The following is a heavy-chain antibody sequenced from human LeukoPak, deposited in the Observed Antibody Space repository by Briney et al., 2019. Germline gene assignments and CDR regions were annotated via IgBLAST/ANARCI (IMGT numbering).Heavy chain of an antibody. Sequence: KPSQTLSPTCAISGDSVSSNSAAWNWIRQSPSRGLEWLGRTYYRSKWYHDYALSVKSRITINPDTSRNQFSLQLNSVTPEDTAVYYCARAGYSSGWYEYYFDYWGQGTLVTVSS. CDR1: GDSVSSNSAA. CDR3: ARAGYSSGWYEYYFDY. V-gene: IGHV6-1*01. J-gene: IGHJ4*02. D-gene: IGHD6-19*01. CDR2: TYYRSKWYH.